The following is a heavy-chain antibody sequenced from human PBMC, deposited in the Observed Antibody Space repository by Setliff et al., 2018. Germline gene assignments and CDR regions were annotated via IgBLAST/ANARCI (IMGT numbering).Heavy chain of an antibody. CDR3: STQEVGEVEGWLHHTPPGTFQH. CDR2: IKQDGSVK. Sequence: GGSLRLSCAASGFTFSSYWMNWVRQAPGKGLEWVANIKQDGSVKNYVDSVKGRFSISRDNTKNSLYLQMHSLRAQDTAVYDWSTQEVGEVEGWLHHTPPGTFQHWGQGTLVTVSS. J-gene: IGHJ1*01. D-gene: IGHD3-10*01. V-gene: IGHV3-7*01. CDR1: GFTFSSYW.